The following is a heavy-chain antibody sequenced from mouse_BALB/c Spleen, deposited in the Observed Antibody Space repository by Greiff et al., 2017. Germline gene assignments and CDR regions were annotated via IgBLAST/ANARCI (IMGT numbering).Heavy chain of an antibody. CDR1: GFTFSSFG. CDR2: ISSGSSTI. D-gene: IGHD4-1*01. CDR3: ATGTRMRDWFAY. J-gene: IGHJ3*01. V-gene: IGHV5-17*02. Sequence: EVQVVESGGGLVQPGGSRKLSCAASGFTFSSFGMHWVRQAPEKGLEWVAYISSGSSTIYYADTVKGRFTISRDNPKNTLFLQMTSLRSEDTAMYYCATGTRMRDWFAYWGQGTLVTVSA.